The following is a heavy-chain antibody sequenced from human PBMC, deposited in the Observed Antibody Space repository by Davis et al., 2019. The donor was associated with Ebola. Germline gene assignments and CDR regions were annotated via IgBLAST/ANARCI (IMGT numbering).Heavy chain of an antibody. D-gene: IGHD3-22*01. CDR2: ISSSSSYI. V-gene: IGHV3-21*01. CDR3: AREAYYYDSSGYSLHFDY. J-gene: IGHJ4*02. CDR1: GFTFSSYS. Sequence: GESLKISCAASGFTFSSYSMNWVRQALGKGLEWVSSISSSSSYIYYADSVKGRFTISRDNAKNSLYLQMNSLRAEDTAVYYCAREAYYYDSSGYSLHFDYWGQGTLVTVSS.